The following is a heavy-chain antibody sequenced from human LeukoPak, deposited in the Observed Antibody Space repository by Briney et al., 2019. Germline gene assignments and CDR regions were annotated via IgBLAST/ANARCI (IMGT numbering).Heavy chain of an antibody. Sequence: PGGSLRLSCAASGFTFSSYDMHWVRQATGKGLQWVSAVGTAGDTYYPGSVKGRFTISRENAKHSLYLQVNSLRAEDTAVYYCARIRGYSYGIDYWGQGTLVTVSS. D-gene: IGHD5-18*01. CDR3: ARIRGYSYGIDY. J-gene: IGHJ4*02. CDR1: GFTFSSYD. CDR2: VGTAGDT. V-gene: IGHV3-13*04.